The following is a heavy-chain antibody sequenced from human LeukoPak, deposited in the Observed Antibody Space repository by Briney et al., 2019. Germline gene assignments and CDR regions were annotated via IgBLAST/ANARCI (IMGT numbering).Heavy chain of an antibody. V-gene: IGHV4-39*07. CDR2: IYYSGST. Sequence: NPSETLSLTCTVSGGSISSSSYYWGWIRQPPGKGLEWIGSIYYSGSTYYNPSLKSRVTISVDTSKNQFSLKLSSVTAADTAVYYCARANYGDYGVDAFDIWGQGTMVTVSS. CDR1: GGSISSSSYY. J-gene: IGHJ3*02. D-gene: IGHD4-17*01. CDR3: ARANYGDYGVDAFDI.